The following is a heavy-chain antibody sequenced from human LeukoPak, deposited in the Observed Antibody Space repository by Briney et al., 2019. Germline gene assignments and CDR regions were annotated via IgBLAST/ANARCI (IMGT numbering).Heavy chain of an antibody. CDR2: ISYDGSNK. CDR3: ARDGGYCSSTSCSAYYYYYYMDV. D-gene: IGHD2-2*01. CDR1: GLTFSSYA. V-gene: IGHV3-30*01. Sequence: GSLRLSCAASGLTFSSYAMHWVRQAPGKGLEWVAVISYDGSNKCYADSVKGRFTISRDNSKNTLYLQMNSLRAEDTAVYYCARDGGYCSSTSCSAYYYYYYMDVRGKGTTVTVSS. J-gene: IGHJ6*03.